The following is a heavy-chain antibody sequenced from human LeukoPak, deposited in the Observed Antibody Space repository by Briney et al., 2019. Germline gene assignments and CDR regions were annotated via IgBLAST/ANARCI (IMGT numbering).Heavy chain of an antibody. V-gene: IGHV3-64D*09. D-gene: IGHD3-10*01. CDR2: INSKGGST. J-gene: IGHJ6*02. Sequence: PGGSLRLSCSASGFTFSNYAMHWVRQAPEKGLEYVSAINSKGGSTYYADSVKGRFTISRDNSKNTLYLQMSSLRAEDTAVYYCVKDSPYYYGSGSYLPFYYYYYGMDVWGQGTTVTVSS. CDR1: GFTFSNYA. CDR3: VKDSPYYYGSGSYLPFYYYYYGMDV.